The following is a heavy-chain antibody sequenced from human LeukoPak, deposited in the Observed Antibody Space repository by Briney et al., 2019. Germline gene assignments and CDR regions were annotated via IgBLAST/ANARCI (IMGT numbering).Heavy chain of an antibody. CDR2: IYYGGTS. CDR3: ARVAPRTIFGVLTKYYFDY. J-gene: IGHJ4*02. D-gene: IGHD3-3*01. Sequence: PSQTLSLTCTVSGDSISSSGYYWGWIRQSPAKGLEWIGSIYYGGTSYYNPSLKSRVTISVDTSKNQFSLKLSSVTAADTAVYYCARVAPRTIFGVLTKYYFDYWGQGTLVTVSS. CDR1: GDSISSSGYY. V-gene: IGHV4-39*07.